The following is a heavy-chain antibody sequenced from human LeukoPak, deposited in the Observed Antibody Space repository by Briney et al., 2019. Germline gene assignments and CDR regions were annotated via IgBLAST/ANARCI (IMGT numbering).Heavy chain of an antibody. CDR2: IKRDGSEK. J-gene: IGHJ4*02. Sequence: GGSLRLSCAASGFTSSSYWMSWVRQAPGKGLEWVANIKRDGSEKYYVDSVKGRFTISRDNAKNSLYLQMNSLRAEDTAVYYCARSLGYCSSTSCPNYFDYWGQGTLVTVSS. CDR1: GFTSSSYW. CDR3: ARSLGYCSSTSCPNYFDY. V-gene: IGHV3-7*01. D-gene: IGHD2-2*01.